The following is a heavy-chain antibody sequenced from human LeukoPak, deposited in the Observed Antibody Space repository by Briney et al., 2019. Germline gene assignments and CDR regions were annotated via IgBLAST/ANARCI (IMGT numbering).Heavy chain of an antibody. Sequence: PSETLSLTCTVSGGSISNSSYYWGWIRQPPGKGLEWIGCMYYSGSTYYNPSLKSRATISVDTSKNQFSLKLSSVTAADTAVYYCARHGRMGTINPSYWGQGTLVTVSS. CDR1: GGSISNSSYY. D-gene: IGHD5-24*01. V-gene: IGHV4-39*01. J-gene: IGHJ4*02. CDR2: MYYSGST. CDR3: ARHGRMGTINPSY.